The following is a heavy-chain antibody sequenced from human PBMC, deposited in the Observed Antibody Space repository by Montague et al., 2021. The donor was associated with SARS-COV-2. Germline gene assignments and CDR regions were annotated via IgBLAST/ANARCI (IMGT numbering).Heavy chain of an antibody. D-gene: IGHD6-19*01. J-gene: IGHJ6*02. V-gene: IGHV4-59*11. CDR2: IYYLGTT. CDR3: ARNGGAAVPGLLLGMDI. CDR1: GGSISGHY. Sequence: SETLSLTCIVSGGSISGHYWSWVRQTPEKGLEWIGYIYYLGTTNYNPSLKTRVTFSVDTSKNQLSLMLTSVTAADTSVYYCARNGGAAVPGLLLGMDIWGQGTTVTVSS.